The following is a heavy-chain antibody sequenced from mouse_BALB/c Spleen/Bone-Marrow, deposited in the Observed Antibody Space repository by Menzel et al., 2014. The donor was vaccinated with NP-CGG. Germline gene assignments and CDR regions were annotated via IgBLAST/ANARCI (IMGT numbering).Heavy chain of an antibody. D-gene: IGHD2-3*01. Sequence: EVELQESGPRLVKPSQTLSLTCSVNGDSITSGYWNWIRKFPGTNLEYMGYISYSGSTYYNPSLKSRISITRDTSKNQYYLQVNSVTTEDTAIYYCATYDGYCFDYWGQGPPLTASS. CDR1: GDSITSGY. J-gene: IGHJ2*01. CDR2: ISYSGST. CDR3: ATYDGYCFDY. V-gene: IGHV3-8*02.